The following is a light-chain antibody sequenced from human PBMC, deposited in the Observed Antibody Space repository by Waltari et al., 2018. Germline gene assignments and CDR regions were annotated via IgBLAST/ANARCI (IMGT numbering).Light chain of an antibody. CDR3: LSYTSSSTYV. CDR2: EVS. Sequence: QSALTQPASVSGSPGQSITFSCTGTGSAVGGYDYVPWYQQHPGKVPKLMIYEVSNRPSGVSNRFSGSKSGNTASLTISGLQAEDEADYYCLSYTSSSTYVFGTGTKVTVL. CDR1: GSAVGGYDY. V-gene: IGLV2-14*01. J-gene: IGLJ1*01.